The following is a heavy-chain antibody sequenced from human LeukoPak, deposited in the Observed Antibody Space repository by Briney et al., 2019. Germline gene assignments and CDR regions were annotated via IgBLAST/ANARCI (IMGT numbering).Heavy chain of an antibody. CDR3: ARVPVASWIQLDS. CDR1: GLTVGFKC. D-gene: IGHD6-13*01. CDR2: IYSGGST. V-gene: IGHV3-53*01. Sequence: GGSLRLSCAASGLTVGFKCMSWVRQAPGKGLEWVSIIYSGGSTYFADSVKGRFTISRDNSKNTLYLQMNSLRAEDTALYYCARVPVASWIQLDSWGQGTLVTVSS. J-gene: IGHJ4*02.